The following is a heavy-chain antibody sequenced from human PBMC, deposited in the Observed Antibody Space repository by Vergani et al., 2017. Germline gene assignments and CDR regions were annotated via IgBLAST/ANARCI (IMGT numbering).Heavy chain of an antibody. CDR2: MNGDGDTI. Sequence: EVELVESGGGLVQPGGSLRLSCAASGFTFNEYWMHWARQVPGKGLVWVSGMNGDGDTISYADSVKGRFTISRDNAKNTLFLQMNRLRAEDTAVYYCASARKVRLGVVWENWFDPWGQGTLVTVSS. V-gene: IGHV3-74*01. D-gene: IGHD3-3*01. J-gene: IGHJ5*02. CDR1: GFTFNEYW. CDR3: ASARKVRLGVVWENWFDP.